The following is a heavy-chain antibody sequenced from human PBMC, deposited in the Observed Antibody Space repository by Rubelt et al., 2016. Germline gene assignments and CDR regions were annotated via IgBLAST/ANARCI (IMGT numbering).Heavy chain of an antibody. CDR2: ISSRTSFI. D-gene: IGHD4-17*01. CDR1: GFTFRSYS. CDR3: ARDFYADYPTDF. Sequence: EVQLVESGGGLVKPGGSLRLSCAASGFTFRSYSMNWVRQAPGKGLEWVSSISSRTSFIYYADSVKGRFTISRDNAKNSLYLQMNSLRAEDTAVYYCARDFYADYPTDFWGQGTLVTVSS. V-gene: IGHV3-21*01. J-gene: IGHJ4*02.